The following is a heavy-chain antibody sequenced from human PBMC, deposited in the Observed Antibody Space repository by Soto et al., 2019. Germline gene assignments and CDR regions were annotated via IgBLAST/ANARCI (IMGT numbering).Heavy chain of an antibody. CDR2: ISAYNGNT. D-gene: IGHD5-12*01. CDR3: ARDGDSGYDLESFDY. Sequence: GASVKVSCKASGYTFNSYGISWVRQAPGQGLEWMGWISAYNGNTNYAQKLQGRVTMTTDTSTSTAYMELRSLRSDDTAVYYCARDGDSGYDLESFDYWGQGTLVTVSS. CDR1: GYTFNSYG. J-gene: IGHJ4*02. V-gene: IGHV1-18*01.